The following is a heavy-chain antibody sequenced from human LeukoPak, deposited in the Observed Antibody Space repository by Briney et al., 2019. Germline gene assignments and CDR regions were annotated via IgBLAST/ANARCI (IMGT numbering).Heavy chain of an antibody. CDR2: INLSGGST. CDR1: GYTFTSYH. J-gene: IGHJ4*02. Sequence: ASVKVSCKASGYTFTSYHMHWVRQAPGQGLEWMGLINLSGGSTTYAQRFQGRVTLTRDTSTSTVYMELSSLRSEDTAVYYCARDYVDDIPMIKDYWGQGTLVTVSS. D-gene: IGHD2-8*01. CDR3: ARDYVDDIPMIKDY. V-gene: IGHV1-46*01.